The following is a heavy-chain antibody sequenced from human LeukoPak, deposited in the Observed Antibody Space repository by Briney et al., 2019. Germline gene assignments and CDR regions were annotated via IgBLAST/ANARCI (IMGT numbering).Heavy chain of an antibody. J-gene: IGHJ6*02. CDR1: GYTFTSYG. CDR3: ARVEVFYYGSGRPHHQIAYYYYGMDV. V-gene: IGHV1-18*01. D-gene: IGHD3-10*01. Sequence: GASVKVSCKASGYTFTSYGISWVRQAPGQGLEWMGWISAYNGNTNYAQKLQGRVTMTTDTSTSTAYMELRSLRSDDTAVYYCARVEVFYYGSGRPHHQIAYYYYGMDVWGQGTTVTVSS. CDR2: ISAYNGNT.